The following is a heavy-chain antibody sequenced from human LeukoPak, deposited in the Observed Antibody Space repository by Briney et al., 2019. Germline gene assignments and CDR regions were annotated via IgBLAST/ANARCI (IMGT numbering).Heavy chain of an antibody. D-gene: IGHD3-16*01. V-gene: IGHV3-30*02. J-gene: IGHJ4*02. Sequence: PGGSLRPSCAASGFTFSNYGMHWVRQAPGKGLEWVAFIRYDESNEYYADSVKGRFTISRDNSKNTLYLQMNSLRADDTAVYYCVKDSSWMGEYYFDYWGQGTLVTVSS. CDR3: VKDSSWMGEYYFDY. CDR2: IRYDESNE. CDR1: GFTFSNYG.